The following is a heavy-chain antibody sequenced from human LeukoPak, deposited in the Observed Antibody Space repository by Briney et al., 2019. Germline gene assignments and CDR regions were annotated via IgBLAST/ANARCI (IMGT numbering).Heavy chain of an antibody. D-gene: IGHD2-2*01. CDR3: ARNDGVVPAAIYYYGMDV. CDR2: ISGSGRDT. CDR1: GFTFINYV. J-gene: IGHJ6*02. Sequence: GGSLRLSCAASGFTFINYVMTWVRQAPGKGLEWLSGISGSGRDTYYADSVKGRFTISRDNAKNTLYLQMNSLRAEDTAVYYCARNDGVVPAAIYYYGMDVWGQGTTVTVSS. V-gene: IGHV3-23*01.